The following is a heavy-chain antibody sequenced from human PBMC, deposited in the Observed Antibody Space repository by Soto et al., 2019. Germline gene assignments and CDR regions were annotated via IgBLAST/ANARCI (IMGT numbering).Heavy chain of an antibody. J-gene: IGHJ4*02. D-gene: IGHD1-1*01. CDR3: ARDGGTTGKYYFDY. V-gene: IGHV4-4*07. CDR2: IYTSGST. Sequence: QVQLQESGPGLVKPSETLSLTCTISGGSISSYYWSWIRQPAGKGLEWIGRIYTSGSTNYNPSLKSRVTMSVDTSKNQFSLKLSSVTAADTAVYYCARDGGTTGKYYFDYWGQGTLVTVSS. CDR1: GGSISSYY.